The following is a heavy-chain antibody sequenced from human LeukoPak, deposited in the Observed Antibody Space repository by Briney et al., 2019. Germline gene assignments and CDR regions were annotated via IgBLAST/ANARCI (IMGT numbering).Heavy chain of an antibody. CDR2: IYYSGST. J-gene: IGHJ4*02. CDR3: ASLFYYGDNY. Sequence: PGGSLRLSCAASGFTFSDYYMSWIRQPPGKGLEWIGGIYYSGSTYYNPSLKSRVAISVDTSKNQFSLKLSSVTAADTAVYYCASLFYYGDNYWGQGTLVTVSS. D-gene: IGHD4-17*01. V-gene: IGHV4-59*05. CDR1: GFTFSDYY.